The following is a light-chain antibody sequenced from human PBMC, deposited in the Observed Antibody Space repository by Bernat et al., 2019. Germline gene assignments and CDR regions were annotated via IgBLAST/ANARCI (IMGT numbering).Light chain of an antibody. CDR2: AAS. Sequence: DIQMTQSPSSVSSSVGDRVPITCRASQDISRSLAWYQQIPGKSPKLLIYAASSLQSGVPSRFSGGGSGTDFTLSINNLQPEDFATYYCQQANSFPLTCGGGTKVE. CDR1: QDISRS. V-gene: IGKV1D-12*01. CDR3: QQANSFPLT. J-gene: IGKJ4*01.